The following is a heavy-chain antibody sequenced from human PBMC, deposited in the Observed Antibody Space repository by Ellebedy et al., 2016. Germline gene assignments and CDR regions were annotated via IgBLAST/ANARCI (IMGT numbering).Heavy chain of an antibody. CDR2: SRNSPQNDIT. CDR1: GFIVSDHD. J-gene: IGHJ4*02. V-gene: IGHV3-72*01. CDR3: TSRWYGESDD. Sequence: GGSLRLXXAASGFIVSDHDMDWIRQAPGKGLEWVGRSRNSPQNDITEYAASVKGRVTISRDDSKNSVYLQLTSLKTEDTAAYYCTSRWYGESDDWGQGTLVTVSS. D-gene: IGHD3-10*01.